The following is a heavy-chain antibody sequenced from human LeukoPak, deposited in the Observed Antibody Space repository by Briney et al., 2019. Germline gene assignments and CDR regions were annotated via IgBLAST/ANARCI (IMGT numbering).Heavy chain of an antibody. J-gene: IGHJ6*04. CDR3: VRDRQSSYGMDV. V-gene: IGHV3-11*01. Sequence: PGGSLRLSCAASGFTFSDYYMNWIRQAPGKGLEWVSYISTGGRTVYYSDSVKGRFTISRDNAKNSLYLQMNSLRADDTAVYYCVRDRQSSYGMDVWGKGTTVTVSS. CDR2: ISTGGRTV. CDR1: GFTFSDYY.